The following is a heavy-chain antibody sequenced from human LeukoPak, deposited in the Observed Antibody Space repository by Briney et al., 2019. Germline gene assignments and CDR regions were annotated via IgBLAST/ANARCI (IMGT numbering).Heavy chain of an antibody. CDR3: ARDSSAVGRTDC. V-gene: IGHV4-30-4*01. CDR1: GGPISSGDYY. Sequence: PSETLSLTCTVSGGPISSGDYYWSWIRQPPGKGLDWIGYIYYSGSTYYNPSLKSRVTISIDTSKNQFSLKLNSVTAADTAVYYCARDSSAVGRTDCWGQGTLVTVSS. CDR2: IYYSGST. J-gene: IGHJ4*02. D-gene: IGHD3-22*01.